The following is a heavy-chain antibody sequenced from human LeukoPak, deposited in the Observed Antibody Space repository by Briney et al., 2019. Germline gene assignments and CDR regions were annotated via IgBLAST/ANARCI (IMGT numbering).Heavy chain of an antibody. CDR2: IWNDGTNK. CDR1: GFTFSTYA. CDR3: ARDPRVGTAWYLDY. D-gene: IGHD6-19*01. V-gene: IGHV3-33*01. Sequence: GGSLRLSCAASGFTFSTYARQWVRQAPGKGLEWLAVIWNDGTNKYYARSVEGRFTISRDNSKNTLFLQMNSLGADDTAVYYCARDPRVGTAWYLDYWGQGTLVTVSS. J-gene: IGHJ4*02.